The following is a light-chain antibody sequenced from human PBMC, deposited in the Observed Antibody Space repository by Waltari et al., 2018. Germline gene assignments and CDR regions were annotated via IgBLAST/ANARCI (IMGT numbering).Light chain of an antibody. CDR2: GAF. J-gene: IGKJ4*01. V-gene: IGKV3-20*01. Sequence: EIVLTQSPDTLSLSPGEGATLSCRASETVSSNYLAWYQHKPGQAPRLLIYGAFHRATGIPDNFSGGASGTDFSLTISRLEPGDFAMYYCQQYGSSPLTFGGGTKVEIK. CDR3: QQYGSSPLT. CDR1: ETVSSNY.